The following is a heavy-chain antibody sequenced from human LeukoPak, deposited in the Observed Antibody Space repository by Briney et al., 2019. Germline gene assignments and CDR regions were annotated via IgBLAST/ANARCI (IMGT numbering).Heavy chain of an antibody. Sequence: SETLSLTCTVSGDSISSNSYYWGWIRQPPGKGLEWIGHIYYSGSTYYNASLKSRVTMSVDTSKHQFSLRLNSVTATDTAVYYCARGRGAVAGTFDYWGQGTLVTVSS. CDR2: IYYSGST. D-gene: IGHD6-19*01. V-gene: IGHV4-39*07. CDR1: GDSISSNSYY. J-gene: IGHJ4*02. CDR3: ARGRGAVAGTFDY.